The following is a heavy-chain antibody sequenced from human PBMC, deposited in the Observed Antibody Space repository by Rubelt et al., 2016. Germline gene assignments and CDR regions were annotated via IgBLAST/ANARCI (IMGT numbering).Heavy chain of an antibody. J-gene: IGHJ3*02. CDR2: IRHSGTT. D-gene: IGHD2-8*01. CDR1: GDSISGYY. V-gene: IGHV4-39*01. Sequence: QLQLRESGPGLVSPSETLSLTCTVSGDSISGYYWGWIRRSPGKGLEWIGIIRHSGTTYYTPSLKSRITKSLEPSKNQMSLRLCSGTAAETAVYYCAKYCTNSVCFANYAFHIWGQGTMVTVSS. CDR3: AKYCTNSVCFANYAFHI.